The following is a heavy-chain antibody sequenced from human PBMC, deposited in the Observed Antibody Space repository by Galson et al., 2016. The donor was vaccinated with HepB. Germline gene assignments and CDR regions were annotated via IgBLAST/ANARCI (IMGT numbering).Heavy chain of an antibody. D-gene: IGHD3-10*01. CDR2: IWNDASNQ. Sequence: SLRLSCAASGFTFSSYGMHWVRQAPGKGLEWVGLIWNDASNQYHADSVKGRFTISRDNSKNTLYLQTNSLRAEDTAVYYCARDRGRPFDYWGQGTLVTVSS. V-gene: IGHV3-33*01. J-gene: IGHJ4*02. CDR1: GFTFSSYG. CDR3: ARDRGRPFDY.